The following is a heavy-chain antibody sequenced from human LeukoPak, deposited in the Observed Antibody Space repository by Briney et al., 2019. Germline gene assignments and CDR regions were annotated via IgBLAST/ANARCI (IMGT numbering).Heavy chain of an antibody. CDR3: ARQRSIAAAGTSGMDV. D-gene: IGHD6-13*01. Sequence: GESLKISCKGSGYSFTNYWIAWVRQMPGKGLEWMGIIYPGDSDTRYSPSFQGQVTISADKSISTAYLQWSSLKASDTAMYYCARQRSIAAAGTSGMDVWGQGTTVTVSS. CDR2: IYPGDSDT. J-gene: IGHJ6*02. V-gene: IGHV5-51*01. CDR1: GYSFTNYW.